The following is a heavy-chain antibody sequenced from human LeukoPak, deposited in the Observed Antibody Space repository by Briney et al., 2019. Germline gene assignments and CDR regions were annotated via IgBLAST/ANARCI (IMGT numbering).Heavy chain of an antibody. D-gene: IGHD2-15*01. J-gene: IGHJ5*02. CDR1: GGAISSHD. Sequence: SQTLSLTCSVSGGAISSHDGSWVGGSPGQGLGWFGGLYYSGSANYNPSLKSRVTISVDTSTNQFSLKLSSVTAADTAVYYCARAPPLGYCSGNRCYSIVWFDPWGQGTLVTVSS. CDR3: ARAPPLGYCSGNRCYSIVWFDP. CDR2: LYYSGSA. V-gene: IGHV4-59*11.